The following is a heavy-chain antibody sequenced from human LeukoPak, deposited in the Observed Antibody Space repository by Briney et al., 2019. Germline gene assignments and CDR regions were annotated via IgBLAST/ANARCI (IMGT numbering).Heavy chain of an antibody. CDR3: VRDVGAVRGEVYFDY. D-gene: IGHD3-10*01. V-gene: IGHV3-33*05. CDR2: VENDGRTK. J-gene: IGHJ4*02. CDR1: GFTFRNLG. Sequence: GGSLRLSCAASGFTFRNLGMHWVRQAPGKGLEWVAFVENDGRTKYYADSVKGRFTISRDNSKNSLYLQMNSLRAEDTAMYFCVRDVGAVRGEVYFDYWGQGTLVTVSS.